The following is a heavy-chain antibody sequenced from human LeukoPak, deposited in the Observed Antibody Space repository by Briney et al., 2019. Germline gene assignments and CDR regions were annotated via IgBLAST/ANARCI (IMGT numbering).Heavy chain of an antibody. Sequence: GGSLRLACAASGFTFSSYSMNWVRQAPGKGLEWVSSISSSSSYIYYADSVKGRFTISRDNAKNSLYLQMNSLRAEDTAVYYCARVPYYYDSSGYSDYWGQGTLVTVSS. J-gene: IGHJ4*02. D-gene: IGHD3-22*01. CDR1: GFTFSSYS. V-gene: IGHV3-21*01. CDR2: ISSSSSYI. CDR3: ARVPYYYDSSGYSDY.